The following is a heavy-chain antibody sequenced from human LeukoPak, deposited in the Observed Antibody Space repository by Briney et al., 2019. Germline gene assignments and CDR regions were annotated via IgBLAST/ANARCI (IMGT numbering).Heavy chain of an antibody. CDR1: GGTFSSYA. CDR2: IIPIFGTA. V-gene: IGHV1-69*13. Sequence: ASVKVSCKASGGTFSSYAISWVRQAPGQGLEWMGGIIPIFGTANYAQKFQGRVTITADESTSTAYMELSSLRSEDTAVYYCARAPVVVGPGVFFESWGQGTLVTVSA. J-gene: IGHJ4*02. D-gene: IGHD2-21*01. CDR3: ARAPVVVGPGVFFES.